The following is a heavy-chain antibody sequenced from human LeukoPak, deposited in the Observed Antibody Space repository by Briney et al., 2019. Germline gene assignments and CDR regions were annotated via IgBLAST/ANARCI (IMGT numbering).Heavy chain of an antibody. D-gene: IGHD1-26*01. CDR3: ARGSGSDDAFDL. V-gene: IGHV3-20*04. J-gene: IGHJ3*01. Sequence: GGSLRLSCAASGFTFDDYGMSWVRQAPGKGLGWVSGINWNGGSTGYADSVKGRFTISRDNIKNSLYLQMNSLRAEDTALYYCARGSGSDDAFDLWGQGTMVTVSS. CDR2: INWNGGST. CDR1: GFTFDDYG.